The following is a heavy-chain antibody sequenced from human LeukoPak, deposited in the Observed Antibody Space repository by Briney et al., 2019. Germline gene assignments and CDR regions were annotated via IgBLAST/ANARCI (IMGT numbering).Heavy chain of an antibody. CDR1: GGSISDYD. Sequence: SETLSLTCTVSGGSISDYDWSWIRQFPGKGLEWTGYIYNSGSTNYNPSLKSRVTISKDTSKNQFSLKLSSVTAADTAVYYCARVGAAMDNFDYWGQGTLVTVS. V-gene: IGHV4-59*01. D-gene: IGHD5-18*01. CDR3: ARVGAAMDNFDY. J-gene: IGHJ4*02. CDR2: IYNSGST.